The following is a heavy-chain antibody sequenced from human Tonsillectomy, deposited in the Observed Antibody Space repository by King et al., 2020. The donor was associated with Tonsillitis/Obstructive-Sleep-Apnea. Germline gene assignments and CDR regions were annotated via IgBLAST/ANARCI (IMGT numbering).Heavy chain of an antibody. V-gene: IGHV3-15*01. CDR2: IKSKSDGGTI. J-gene: IGHJ4*02. D-gene: IGHD3-10*01. CDR1: GFTFSHAW. CDR3: TARGGRY. Sequence: VQLVESGGGLVQPGGSLRLSCAASGFTFSHAWMSWVRQAPGKGLEWVGRIKSKSDGGTIDYTAPVKDRVTISRDDSKNRLYLQMNSLKTEDTAVYYCTARGGRYWGQGTLVTVSS.